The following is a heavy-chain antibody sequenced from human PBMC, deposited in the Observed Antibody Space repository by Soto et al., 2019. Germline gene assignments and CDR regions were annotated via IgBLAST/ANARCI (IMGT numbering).Heavy chain of an antibody. Sequence: SVKVSCKASGGTFSSYAISWVRQAPGQGLEWMGGIIPIFGTANYAQKFQGRVTITADESTSTAYMELSSLRSEDTAVYYCAPSGYYDSSGLYWFDPWGQGTLVTAPQ. CDR1: GGTFSSYA. CDR2: IIPIFGTA. CDR3: APSGYYDSSGLYWFDP. V-gene: IGHV1-69*13. D-gene: IGHD3-22*01. J-gene: IGHJ5*02.